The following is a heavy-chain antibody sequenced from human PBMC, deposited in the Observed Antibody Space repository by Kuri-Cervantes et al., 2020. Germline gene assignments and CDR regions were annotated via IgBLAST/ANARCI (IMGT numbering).Heavy chain of an antibody. V-gene: IGHV4-38-2*01. CDR1: KYSINSGYY. CDR2: IYRSGST. D-gene: IGHD2-8*02. Sequence: SQTLSLTCVVSKYSINSGYYWGWIRQPPGKGLEWIASIYRSGSTYYNPSLKSRVTISVDTSKNQFSLKLSSVTAADTAVYYCARGRRGHQVVYARPANAFDIWGQGTMVTVSS. J-gene: IGHJ3*02. CDR3: ARGRRGHQVVYARPANAFDI.